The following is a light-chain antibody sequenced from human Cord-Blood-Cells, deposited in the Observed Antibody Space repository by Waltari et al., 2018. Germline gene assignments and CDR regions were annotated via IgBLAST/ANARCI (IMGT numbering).Light chain of an antibody. Sequence: DIQMTQSPSSLSASVGDRGTITCRVSQSISSYLNWYQQKPGKAPNLLIYAASSWQSRVPSRFSGSGSGTDFTLTIGSLQPEDFASYYCQQSYSTPRTFGQGTKVEIK. J-gene: IGKJ1*01. CDR2: AAS. CDR3: QQSYSTPRT. V-gene: IGKV1-39*01. CDR1: QSISSY.